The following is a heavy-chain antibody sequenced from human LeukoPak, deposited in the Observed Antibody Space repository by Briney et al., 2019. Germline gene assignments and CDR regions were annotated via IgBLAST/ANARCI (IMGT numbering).Heavy chain of an antibody. J-gene: IGHJ4*02. V-gene: IGHV3-30*04. Sequence: GGSLRLSCAASGFTFSSYAIHWVRQAPGQGLEWVAAISYDGSNKYYADSVKGRFTISRDNSINTLYLQMNSLRAEDTAVYFCARQAATLDYWGQGTLVTVSS. CDR1: GFTFSSYA. CDR3: ARQAATLDY. D-gene: IGHD6-25*01. CDR2: ISYDGSNK.